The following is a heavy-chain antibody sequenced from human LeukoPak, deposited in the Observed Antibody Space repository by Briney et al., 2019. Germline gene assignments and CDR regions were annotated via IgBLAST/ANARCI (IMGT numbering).Heavy chain of an antibody. V-gene: IGHV3-53*01. CDR2: IHTDGNT. J-gene: IGHJ4*02. CDR1: GFTVSNNF. CDR3: AKSSSEGSSSSPASR. Sequence: GGSLRLSCAASGFTVSNNFMYWVRQAPGKGLEWVSVIHTDGNTFYADSVEGRFTISRDNFKNTVYLQMSSLRAEDTAVYYCAKSSSEGSSSSPASRWGQGTLVTVSS. D-gene: IGHD6-6*01.